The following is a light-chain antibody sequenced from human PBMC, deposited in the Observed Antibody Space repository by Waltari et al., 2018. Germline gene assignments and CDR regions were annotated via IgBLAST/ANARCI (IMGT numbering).Light chain of an antibody. Sequence: QSALTQPASVSGSPGQSITISCTGTSSDVGVHNYVSWYQQHPGKAPKLMIYAVNKPPSGVSDRFSGSRSGNTASLTISVLQADDEAEYYCSAYTTSNTGVLGRGTKLTVL. V-gene: IGLV2-14*03. CDR1: SSDVGVHNY. CDR3: SAYTTSNTGV. CDR2: AVN. J-gene: IGLJ3*02.